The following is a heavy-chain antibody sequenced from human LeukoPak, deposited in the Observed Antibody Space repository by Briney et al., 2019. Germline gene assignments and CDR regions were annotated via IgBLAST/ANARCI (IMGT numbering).Heavy chain of an antibody. CDR3: VRSADRVIRGAPPYYYYYMDV. Sequence: SETLSLTCTVSGGSISTYYWSWVRQPPGKGLEWIGYGYYSGSTDYIPSLKSRVTISVDTSKNQFSLKLTSVTAADTAVYYCVRSADRVIRGAPPYYYYYMDVWGKGTTVTVSS. D-gene: IGHD3-10*01. J-gene: IGHJ6*03. V-gene: IGHV4-59*01. CDR1: GGSISTYY. CDR2: GYYSGST.